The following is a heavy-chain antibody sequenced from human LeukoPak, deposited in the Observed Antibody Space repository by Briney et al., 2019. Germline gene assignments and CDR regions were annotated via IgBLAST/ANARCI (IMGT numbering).Heavy chain of an antibody. D-gene: IGHD6-19*01. CDR1: GFTFSSYS. V-gene: IGHV3-48*01. J-gene: IGHJ4*02. Sequence: GGSLRLSCAASGFTFSSYSMNWVRQAPGKGLEWVSYISSSSSTIYYADSVKGRFTISIDNAKNSLYLQMNSLRAEDTAVYYCARAKEPGIAVAGNYWGQGTLVTVSS. CDR2: ISSSSSTI. CDR3: ARAKEPGIAVAGNY.